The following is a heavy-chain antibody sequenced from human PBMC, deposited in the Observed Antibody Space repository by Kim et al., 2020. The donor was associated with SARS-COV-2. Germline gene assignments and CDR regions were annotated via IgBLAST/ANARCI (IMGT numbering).Heavy chain of an antibody. CDR1: GYTFTSYY. Sequence: ASVKVSCKASGYTFTSYYMHWVRQAPGQGLEWMGIINPSGGSTSYAQKFQGRVTMTRDTSTSTVYMELSSLRSEDTAVYYCARVYGDYVDYYYYGMDVWGQGTTVTVSS. CDR3: ARVYGDYVDYYYYGMDV. D-gene: IGHD4-17*01. J-gene: IGHJ6*02. CDR2: INPSGGST. V-gene: IGHV1-46*01.